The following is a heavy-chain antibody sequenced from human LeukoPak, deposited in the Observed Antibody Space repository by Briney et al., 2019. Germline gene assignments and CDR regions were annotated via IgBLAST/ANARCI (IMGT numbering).Heavy chain of an antibody. CDR2: ISYDGSNK. V-gene: IGHV3-30*03. CDR3: ARDGGSGSYYALDI. Sequence: GGSLRLSCATSGFTFSNYGMHWARQAPGKGLEWVAVISYDGSNKYYADSVKGRFTISRDNSKNTLYLQMNSLRPEDAAVYYCARDGGSGSYYALDIWGQGTMVTVYS. CDR1: GFTFSNYG. J-gene: IGHJ3*02. D-gene: IGHD1-26*01.